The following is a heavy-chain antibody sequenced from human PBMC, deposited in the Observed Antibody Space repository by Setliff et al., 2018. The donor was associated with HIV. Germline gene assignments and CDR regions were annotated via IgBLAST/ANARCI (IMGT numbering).Heavy chain of an antibody. Sequence: SETLSLTCTVSGGSISGYYWSWIRQPAGKGLEWIGRIYPSGSTSYNPSLQSRVVMSVDTSKNQFSLRLISVTAADTAVYFCARVSKGDYGGNFDSLGQGTLVTVSS. V-gene: IGHV4-4*07. CDR3: ARVSKGDYGGNFDS. D-gene: IGHD4-17*01. CDR1: GGSISGYY. CDR2: IYPSGST. J-gene: IGHJ4*02.